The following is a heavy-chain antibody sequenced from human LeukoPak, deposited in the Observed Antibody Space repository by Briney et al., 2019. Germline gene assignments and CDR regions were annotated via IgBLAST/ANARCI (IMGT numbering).Heavy chain of an antibody. CDR1: GFNFDGYA. CDR2: IGWNTGTI. J-gene: IGHJ4*02. Sequence: GGSLRLSCAASGFNFDGYAMHWVRQAPGKGLEWVSSIGWNTGTIGYADSVKGRFTVSRDNAKNSLYLQMNNLRVEDTALHYCVKDGAWGYYYFDYWGQGTLVTVSS. V-gene: IGHV3-9*01. D-gene: IGHD5-18*01. CDR3: VKDGAWGYYYFDY.